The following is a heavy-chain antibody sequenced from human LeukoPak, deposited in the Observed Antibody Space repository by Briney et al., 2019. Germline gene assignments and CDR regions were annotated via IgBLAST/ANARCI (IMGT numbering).Heavy chain of an antibody. J-gene: IGHJ6*03. D-gene: IGHD2-21*01. CDR1: GGSISSYY. V-gene: IGHV4-4*07. Sequence: SETLSLTCTVSGGSISSYYWSWIRQPAGKGLEWIGRIYTSGSTNYNPSLKSRVTMSVDTSKNQFSLKLSSVTAADTAVYYCARVDWDNGLYYYYMDVWGKGTTVTVSS. CDR3: ARVDWDNGLYYYYMDV. CDR2: IYTSGST.